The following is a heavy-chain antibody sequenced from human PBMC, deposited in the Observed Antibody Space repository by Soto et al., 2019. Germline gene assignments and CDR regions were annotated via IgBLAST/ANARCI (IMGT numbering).Heavy chain of an antibody. Sequence: LGESLKISCKGSGYSFTSYWISWVRQMPGKGLEWMGGTDPSDSYTNYSPSFQGHVTISADKSISTAYLQWSSLKASDTAMYYCARQAQYSSGWHDYWGQGTLVTVSS. CDR3: ARQAQYSSGWHDY. CDR1: GYSFTSYW. D-gene: IGHD6-19*01. CDR2: TDPSDSYT. J-gene: IGHJ4*02. V-gene: IGHV5-10-1*01.